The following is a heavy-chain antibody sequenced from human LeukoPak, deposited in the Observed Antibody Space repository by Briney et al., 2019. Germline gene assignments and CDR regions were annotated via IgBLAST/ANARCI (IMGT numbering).Heavy chain of an antibody. CDR3: ARDSYYYGSGQTFV. CDR1: GFTFSSYA. J-gene: IGHJ4*02. Sequence: GGSLRLSCAASGFTFSSYAMHWVRQAPGKGLEWVAVISYDGNNKYYADSVKGRFTISRDNSKNTLYLQMNSLRAEDTAVYYCARDSYYYGSGQTFVGGQGTLVTVSS. V-gene: IGHV3-30-3*01. CDR2: ISYDGNNK. D-gene: IGHD3-10*01.